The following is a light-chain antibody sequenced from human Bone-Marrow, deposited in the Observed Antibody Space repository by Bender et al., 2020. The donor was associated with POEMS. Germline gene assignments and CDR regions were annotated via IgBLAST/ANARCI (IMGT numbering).Light chain of an antibody. CDR1: DLGDKY. CDR2: QDT. Sequence: SYEVTQPPSASVSPGQTASITCSGDDLGDKYVAWYQQKPGQSPVLVIYQDTKRPSGIPERFSGSNSGNTATLTISGTQAMDKADYYCQAWDCYSVVFGGGSKLPVL. CDR3: QAWDCYSVV. J-gene: IGLJ2*01. V-gene: IGLV3-1*01.